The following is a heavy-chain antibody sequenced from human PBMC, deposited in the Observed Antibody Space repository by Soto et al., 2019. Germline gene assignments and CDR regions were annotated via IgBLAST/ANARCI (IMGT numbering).Heavy chain of an antibody. CDR3: ARGKTPPVWSLGTGRRFDI. J-gene: IGHJ3*02. V-gene: IGHV4-39*02. D-gene: IGHD3-16*01. Sequence: PSETLSLTCTVSGGSINNNNYYWAWIRQPPGKGLSWIASIYYDGSTYYNSSLKSRVTISRDTSKNHFSLRLTSMTAADTAVYYCARGKTPPVWSLGTGRRFDIWGQGTMVTVSS. CDR2: IYYDGST. CDR1: GGSINNNNYY.